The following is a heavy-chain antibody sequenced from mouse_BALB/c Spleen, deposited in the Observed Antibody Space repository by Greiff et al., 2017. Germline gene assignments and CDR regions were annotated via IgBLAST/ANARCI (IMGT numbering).Heavy chain of an antibody. Sequence: EVKLVESGGGLVQPGGSLRLSCATSGFTFSDFYMEWVRQPPGKRLEWIAASRNKANDYTTEYSASVKGRFIVSRDNSQSILYLQMNALRAEDNANYYCARDRNDGADWGEGTVVTVSA. D-gene: IGHD2-12*01. CDR1: GFTFSDFY. CDR2: SRNKANDYTT. J-gene: IGHJ3*01. V-gene: IGHV7-1*02. CDR3: ARDRNDGAD.